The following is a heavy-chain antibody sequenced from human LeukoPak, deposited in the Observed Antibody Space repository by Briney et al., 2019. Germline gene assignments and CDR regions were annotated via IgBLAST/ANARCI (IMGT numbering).Heavy chain of an antibody. D-gene: IGHD2-2*01. CDR1: GGSFSGYY. V-gene: IGHV4-34*01. J-gene: IGHJ4*02. Sequence: SETLSLTCAVYGGSFSGYYWSWIRQPPGKGLEWIGEINHSGSTNYNPSLKSRVTISVDTSKNQFSLKLSSVTAADTAVYYCARVPRYCSSTSCYPFDYWGQGTLVTVSS. CDR2: INHSGST. CDR3: ARVPRYCSSTSCYPFDY.